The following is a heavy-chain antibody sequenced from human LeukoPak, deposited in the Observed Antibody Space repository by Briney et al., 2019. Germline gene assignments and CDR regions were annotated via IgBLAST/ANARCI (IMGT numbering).Heavy chain of an antibody. CDR3: ARRVIAVAGTAWFDP. J-gene: IGHJ5*02. V-gene: IGHV4-39*01. D-gene: IGHD6-19*01. CDR2: IYYSGST. CDR1: GGSISSYY. Sequence: SETLSLTCTVSGGSISSYYWGWIRQPPGKGLEWIGSIYYSGSTYYNPSLKSRVTISVDTSKNQFSLKLSSVTAADTAVYYCARRVIAVAGTAWFDPWGQGTLVTVSS.